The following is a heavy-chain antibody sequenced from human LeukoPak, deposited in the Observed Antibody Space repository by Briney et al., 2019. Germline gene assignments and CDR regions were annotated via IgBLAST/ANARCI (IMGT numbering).Heavy chain of an antibody. Sequence: GEALKISCKGSVYSFTSYWICWVRQMPGKGLEWMGIIYPGDSDTRYSPSFQGQVTISADKSISTAYLQWSSLKASDTAMYYCARHAYDSSGYYYSQIDYWGQGTLVTVSS. CDR2: IYPGDSDT. J-gene: IGHJ4*02. CDR1: VYSFTSYW. V-gene: IGHV5-51*01. CDR3: ARHAYDSSGYYYSQIDY. D-gene: IGHD3-22*01.